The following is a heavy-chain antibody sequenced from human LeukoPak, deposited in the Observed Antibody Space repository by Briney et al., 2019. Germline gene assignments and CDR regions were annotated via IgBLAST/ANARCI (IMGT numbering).Heavy chain of an antibody. V-gene: IGHV3-23*01. CDR2: SGSGGST. J-gene: IGHJ6*02. D-gene: IGHD6-19*01. Sequence: GGSLGLSCSASGFTFSTYSMNWARQAPGKGLEWVSSGSGGSTYYADSVKGRFTISRDNSKNTLYLQMNSLRAEDTAVYYCAKGWSSGWYSYYYYGMDVWGQGTTVTVSS. CDR1: GFTFSTYS. CDR3: AKGWSSGWYSYYYYGMDV.